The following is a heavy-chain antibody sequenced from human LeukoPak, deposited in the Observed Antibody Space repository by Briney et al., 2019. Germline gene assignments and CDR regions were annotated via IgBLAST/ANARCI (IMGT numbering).Heavy chain of an antibody. J-gene: IGHJ4*02. D-gene: IGHD3-10*01. CDR3: ARVVGFGELLRFDY. V-gene: IGHV3-7*01. CDR2: IKQDGSEK. Sequence: GGSLRLSCAASGFTFSSYWMSWVRQAPGKGLEWVANIKQDGSEKYYVDSVKGRFTISRDNAKNSLYLQMNSLRAEDTAVYYCARVVGFGELLRFDYWGQGTLVTVSS. CDR1: GFTFSSYW.